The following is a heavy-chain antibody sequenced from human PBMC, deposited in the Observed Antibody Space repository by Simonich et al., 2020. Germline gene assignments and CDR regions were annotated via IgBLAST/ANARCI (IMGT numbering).Heavy chain of an antibody. CDR3: ARGGLYFDY. Sequence: QVQLQESGPGLVKPSETLSLTCTVSGGSISSYYWSCIRQPPGKGLEWIGYIYYSGRTNYNPSLKSRVTISVDTSKNQFSLKLSSVTAADTAVYYCARGGLYFDYWGQGTLVTVSS. D-gene: IGHD2-15*01. CDR2: IYYSGRT. V-gene: IGHV4-59*01. J-gene: IGHJ4*02. CDR1: GGSISSYY.